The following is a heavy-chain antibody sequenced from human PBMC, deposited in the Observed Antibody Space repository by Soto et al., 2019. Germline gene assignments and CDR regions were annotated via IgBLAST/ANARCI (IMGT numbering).Heavy chain of an antibody. CDR1: GFTFRKYG. V-gene: IGHV3-33*01. Sequence: GGSLRLSCRASGFTFRKYGMHWVRQAPGKGLEWVAIIWLDGSNQYYADSVKGRFTISRDNSRNTVDLQMNSLRVEDTAVYYCAALSHANRLGGLDPWGQGTLVTVSS. CDR3: AALSHANRLGGLDP. D-gene: IGHD2-15*01. J-gene: IGHJ5*02. CDR2: IWLDGSNQ.